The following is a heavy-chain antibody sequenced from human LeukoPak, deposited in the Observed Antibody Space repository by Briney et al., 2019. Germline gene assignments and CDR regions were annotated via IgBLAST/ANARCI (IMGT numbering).Heavy chain of an antibody. Sequence: GASVKVSCKASGYTFTSYDINWVRQATGQGLEWMGWMNPNSGNTGYAQKFQGRVTITRNTSISTAYMELSSLRSEDTAVYYCVRGLLWFGYLGYYYMDVWGKGTTVTVSS. V-gene: IGHV1-8*03. J-gene: IGHJ6*03. CDR3: VRGLLWFGYLGYYYMDV. D-gene: IGHD3-10*01. CDR1: GYTFTSYD. CDR2: MNPNSGNT.